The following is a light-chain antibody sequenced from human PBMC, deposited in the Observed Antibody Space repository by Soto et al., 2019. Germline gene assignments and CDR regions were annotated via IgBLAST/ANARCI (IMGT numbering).Light chain of an antibody. CDR2: LTS. CDR3: HQRQSGPRT. Sequence: EIVLTQSPATLSSFPGDRVTLSCRASQAVNTSLAWYQHKPGQAPRLLIYLTSNRAAGIPARFSGSGSETDFTLTISDVEPEDFAVYYCHQRQSGPRTFGQGTKVDIK. V-gene: IGKV3-11*01. CDR1: QAVNTS. J-gene: IGKJ1*01.